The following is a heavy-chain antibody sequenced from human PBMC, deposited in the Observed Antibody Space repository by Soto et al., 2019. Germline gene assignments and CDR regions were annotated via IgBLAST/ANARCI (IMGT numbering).Heavy chain of an antibody. CDR1: GGSISSYY. Sequence: SETLSLTCTVSGGSISSYYWSWIRQPPGKGLEWIGYIYYSGSTNYNPSLKSRVTISVDTSKNQFSLKLSSVTAADTAVYYCARAYKPVYFDYWGQGTLVTVSS. CDR3: ARAYKPVYFDY. D-gene: IGHD1-1*01. V-gene: IGHV4-59*01. J-gene: IGHJ4*02. CDR2: IYYSGST.